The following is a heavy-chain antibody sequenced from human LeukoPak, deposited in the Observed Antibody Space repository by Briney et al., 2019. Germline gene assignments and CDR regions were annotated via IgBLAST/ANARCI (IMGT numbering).Heavy chain of an antibody. CDR3: ASLDYYDSSGYSDYFDY. D-gene: IGHD3-22*01. Sequence: GGSLRLSCAASGFTFSSYAMSWVRQAPGKGLEWVANIKQDGSEKYYVDSVKGRFTISRDNAKNSLYLQMNSLRAEDTAVYYCASLDYYDSSGYSDYFDYWGQGTLVTVSS. CDR1: GFTFSSYA. V-gene: IGHV3-7*01. CDR2: IKQDGSEK. J-gene: IGHJ4*02.